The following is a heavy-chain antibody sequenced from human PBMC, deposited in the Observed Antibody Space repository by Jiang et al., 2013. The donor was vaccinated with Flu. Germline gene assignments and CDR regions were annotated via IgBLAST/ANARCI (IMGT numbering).Heavy chain of an antibody. CDR2: INPSGGST. Sequence: SVKVSCKASGYTFTSYYMHWVRQAPGQGLEWMGIINPSGGSTSYAQKFQGRVTMTRDTSTSTVYMELSSLRSGDTAVYYCAREPTGTTIWFDPWGQGTLVTVSS. CDR3: AREPTGTTIWFDP. J-gene: IGHJ5*02. V-gene: IGHV1-46*01. D-gene: IGHD1-7*01. CDR1: GYTFTSYY.